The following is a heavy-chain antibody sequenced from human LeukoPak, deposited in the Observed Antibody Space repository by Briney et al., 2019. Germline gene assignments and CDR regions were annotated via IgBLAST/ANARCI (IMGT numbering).Heavy chain of an antibody. D-gene: IGHD2-2*01. Sequence: GGSLRLSCAASKFAFSSYAMSWVRQAPGKGLEWVSAISGGGGNTYYADSVKGRFTISRDNSKNTLYLQMNSLRAEDTAVYYCARARPWDSSRPYYFGMDVWGHGTTVTVSS. J-gene: IGHJ6*02. CDR1: KFAFSSYA. CDR2: ISGGGGNT. V-gene: IGHV3-23*01. CDR3: ARARPWDSSRPYYFGMDV.